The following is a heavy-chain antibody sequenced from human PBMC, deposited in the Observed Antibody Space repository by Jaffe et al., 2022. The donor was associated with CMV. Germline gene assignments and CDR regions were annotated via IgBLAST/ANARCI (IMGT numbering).Heavy chain of an antibody. CDR3: ATRRGSSGRLVPKRRDYYYYGMDV. D-gene: IGHD5-12*01. J-gene: IGHJ6*02. CDR1: GGTFSSYA. Sequence: QVQLVQSGAEVKKPGSSVKVSCKASGGTFSSYAISWVRQAPGQGLEWMGGIIPIFGTANYAQKFQGRVTITADESTSTAYMELSSLRSEDTAVYYCATRRGSSGRLVPKRRDYYYYGMDVWGQGTTVTVSS. V-gene: IGHV1-69*01. CDR2: IIPIFGTA.